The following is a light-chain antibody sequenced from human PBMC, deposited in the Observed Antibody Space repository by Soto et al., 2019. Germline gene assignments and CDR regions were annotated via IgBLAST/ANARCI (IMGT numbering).Light chain of an antibody. CDR3: HQRYRWPLP. J-gene: IGKJ4*01. CDR1: QSVGSN. V-gene: IGKV3-11*01. CDR2: DAS. Sequence: EIVLTQSPATLSLSPGERVTLSCRASQSVGSNLAWYQHKPDQTPRLLIYDASKRATGIPARFSGSGSGTDFTLTISSLEPEDFAVYYCHQRYRWPLPFGGGAKVDIK.